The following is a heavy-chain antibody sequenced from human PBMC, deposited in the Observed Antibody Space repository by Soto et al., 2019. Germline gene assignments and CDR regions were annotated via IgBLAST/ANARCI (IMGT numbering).Heavy chain of an antibody. J-gene: IGHJ5*02. V-gene: IGHV4-61*08. D-gene: IGHD6-13*01. CDR2: IDHSGST. CDR1: GGSITSGAYS. CDR3: ARFYSSPWFDP. Sequence: SETLSLTCAVSGGSITSGAYSWGWIRQPPGKGLEWIGHIDHSGSTNHNPSLNSRVTISVDTSKNQFSLKLRSVTAADTAVYYSARFYSSPWFDPWGQGTLVTVSP.